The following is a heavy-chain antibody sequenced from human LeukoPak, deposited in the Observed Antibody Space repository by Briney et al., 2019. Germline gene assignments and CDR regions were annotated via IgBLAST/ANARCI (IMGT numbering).Heavy chain of an antibody. CDR3: ARDPIYYYGSGSYLVY. CDR1: GGTFSSYA. Sequence: ASVKVSCKASGGTFSSYAISWVRQAPGQGLEWMGGIIPIFGTANYAQEFQGRVTITADESTSTAYMELSSLRSEDTAVYYCARDPIYYYGSGSYLVYWGQGTLVTVSS. J-gene: IGHJ4*02. V-gene: IGHV1-69*01. D-gene: IGHD3-10*01. CDR2: IIPIFGTA.